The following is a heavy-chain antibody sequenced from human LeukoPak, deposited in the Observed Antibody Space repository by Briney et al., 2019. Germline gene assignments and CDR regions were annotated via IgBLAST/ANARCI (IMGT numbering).Heavy chain of an antibody. CDR1: GGSISSHY. CDR3: ARADELRFDY. D-gene: IGHD1-7*01. CDR2: IYYSESP. V-gene: IGHV4-59*11. J-gene: IGHJ4*02. Sequence: SETLSLTCTVSGGSISSHYWCWIRQPPRQGLEWIGYIYYSESPNYNTSLKSRVTISVDTSKNQFSLNLSSVTAADSDVYCCARADELRFDYWGQGTLVTVSS.